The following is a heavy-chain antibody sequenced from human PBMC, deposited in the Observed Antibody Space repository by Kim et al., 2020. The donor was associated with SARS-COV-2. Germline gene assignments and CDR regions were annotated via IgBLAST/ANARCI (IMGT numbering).Heavy chain of an antibody. V-gene: IGHV4-39*07. J-gene: IGHJ4*02. Sequence: SETLSLTCTVSGVSITSSSYYWGWIRQPPGKGLEWIGSIYYTGTTYYKPSLKSRVTISVDTSKSQFSLKLSSVTAADTAVYYCARDGLTLAAAGTVWGQGTLVTVSS. CDR2: IYYTGTT. CDR3: ARDGLTLAAAGTV. CDR1: GVSITSSSYY. D-gene: IGHD6-13*01.